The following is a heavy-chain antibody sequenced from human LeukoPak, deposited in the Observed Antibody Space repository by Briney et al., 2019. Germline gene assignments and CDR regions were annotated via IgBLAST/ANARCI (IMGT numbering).Heavy chain of an antibody. CDR3: ARATAGKLDY. CDR2: TYYRSKWNN. V-gene: IGHV6-1*01. Sequence: SQTLSLTCAISGDSVSSNSVAWNWIRQSPSRGLEWLGRTYYRSKWNNDYAVSVKSRITINPDASKNQFSLQVNSVTPEDTAVYYCARATAGKLDYWGQGTLATVSS. J-gene: IGHJ4*02. CDR1: GDSVSSNSVA. D-gene: IGHD6-13*01.